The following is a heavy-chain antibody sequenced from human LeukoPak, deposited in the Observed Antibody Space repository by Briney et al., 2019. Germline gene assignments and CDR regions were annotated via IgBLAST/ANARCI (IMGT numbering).Heavy chain of an antibody. V-gene: IGHV3-7*01. D-gene: IGHD4-17*01. CDR3: ASDGVYGDYYFDY. J-gene: IGHJ4*02. Sequence: GGSLRLSCAASGFTFSSYWMNWARQAPGKGLEWVASINHNGNVNYYVDSVKGRFTISRDNAKNSLYLQMSNLRAEDTAVYYCASDGVYGDYYFDYWGQGTLVTVSS. CDR1: GFTFSSYW. CDR2: INHNGNVN.